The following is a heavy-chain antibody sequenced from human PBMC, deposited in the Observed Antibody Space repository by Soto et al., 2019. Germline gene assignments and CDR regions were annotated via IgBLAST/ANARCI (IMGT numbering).Heavy chain of an antibody. CDR3: ARDSGAKLSSS. CDR2: IVPIYRTA. D-gene: IGHD6-13*01. CDR1: GGTFSSYR. V-gene: IGHV1-69*01. Sequence: QVQLVQSGAEMRRPVSSVKVSCKASGGTFSSYRINWVRQAPGQGLEWVGGIVPIYRTADYAQKFQGRVTITADESARTAYMELRGLKSQDTAVYYCARDSGAKLSSSWGQGTLVTVSS. J-gene: IGHJ4*02.